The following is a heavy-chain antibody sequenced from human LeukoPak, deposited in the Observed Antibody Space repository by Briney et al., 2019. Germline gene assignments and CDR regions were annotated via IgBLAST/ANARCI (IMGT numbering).Heavy chain of an antibody. CDR3: TTDTPIVVVTEKSPSHFDY. CDR2: IKSKTDGGTT. J-gene: IGHJ4*02. CDR1: GFTFSHAW. V-gene: IGHV3-15*01. Sequence: PGGSLRLSCAASGFTFSHAWMSWVRQAPGKGLEWVGRIKSKTDGGTTDYAAPVKGRFTISRDDSKNTLYLQMNSLKTEDTAVYYCTTDTPIVVVTEKSPSHFDYWGQGTLVTVSS. D-gene: IGHD2-21*01.